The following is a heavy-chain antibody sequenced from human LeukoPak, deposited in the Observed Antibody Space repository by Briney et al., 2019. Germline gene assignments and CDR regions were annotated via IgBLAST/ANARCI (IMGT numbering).Heavy chain of an antibody. CDR3: ARAPSGYYTHDY. V-gene: IGHV1-46*01. Sequence: ASVKVSCKASGYTFTSYHMYWVRQAPGQGLEWMGMINPSGGSTNYAQNFQGRVSMTRDTSTSTVYMELSSLRSEDTAVYYCARAPSGYYTHDYWGQGTLVIVSS. CDR2: INPSGGST. CDR1: GYTFTSYH. D-gene: IGHD3-3*01. J-gene: IGHJ4*02.